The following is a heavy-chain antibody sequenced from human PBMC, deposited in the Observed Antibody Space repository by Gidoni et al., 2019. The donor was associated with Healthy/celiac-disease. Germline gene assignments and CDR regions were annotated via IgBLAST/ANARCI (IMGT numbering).Heavy chain of an antibody. D-gene: IGHD5-12*01. Sequence: QVQLQESGPGLVKPSETLSLTCTVSGGSISSYYWSWIRQPPGKGLEWIGYIYYSGSTNYNPSLKSRVTISVDTSKNQFSLKLSSVTAADTAVYYCARQGDGYNPLDYWGQGTLVTVSS. J-gene: IGHJ4*02. CDR2: IYYSGST. V-gene: IGHV4-59*08. CDR1: GGSISSYY. CDR3: ARQGDGYNPLDY.